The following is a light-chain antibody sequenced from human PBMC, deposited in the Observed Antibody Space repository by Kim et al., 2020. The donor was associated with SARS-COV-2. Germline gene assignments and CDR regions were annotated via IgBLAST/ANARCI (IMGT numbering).Light chain of an antibody. CDR1: SSDVGAYNY. Sequence: QSALTQPPSASGSPGQSVTISCTGTSSDVGAYNYVSWHQQHPGKAPKLMIYDVVKRPSGVPDRFSGSKSGNTASLTISGLQTEDEADYYCTSHAGSSVVFGGGTKVTVL. V-gene: IGLV2-8*01. J-gene: IGLJ3*02. CDR3: TSHAGSSVV. CDR2: DVV.